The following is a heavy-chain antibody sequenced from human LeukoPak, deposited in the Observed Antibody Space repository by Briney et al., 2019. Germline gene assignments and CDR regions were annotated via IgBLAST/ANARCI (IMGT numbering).Heavy chain of an antibody. CDR3: ARAIAVAVEDAFDI. CDR1: GYTFTGYY. J-gene: IGHJ3*02. V-gene: IGHV1-2*04. Sequence: ASVKVSRKASGYTFTGYYMHWVRQAPGQGLEWMGWINPNSGGTNYAQKFQGWVTMTRDTSISTAYMELSRLRSDDTAVYYCARAIAVAVEDAFDIWGQGTMVTVSS. CDR2: INPNSGGT. D-gene: IGHD6-19*01.